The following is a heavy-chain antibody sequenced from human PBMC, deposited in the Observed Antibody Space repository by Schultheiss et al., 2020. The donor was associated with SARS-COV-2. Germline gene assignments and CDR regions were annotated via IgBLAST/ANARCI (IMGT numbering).Heavy chain of an antibody. D-gene: IGHD3-3*01. J-gene: IGHJ6*02. CDR3: ARASFSYGMDV. V-gene: IGHV4-39*01. Sequence: SETLSLTCTVSGGSISSSNFYWGWIRQSPGKGLEWIGSFYYSGSTYYNPSLKSRVTISADTSKNQFSLKLSSVTAAETAVYYCARASFSYGMDVWGQGTTVTVSS. CDR1: GGSISSSNFY. CDR2: FYYSGST.